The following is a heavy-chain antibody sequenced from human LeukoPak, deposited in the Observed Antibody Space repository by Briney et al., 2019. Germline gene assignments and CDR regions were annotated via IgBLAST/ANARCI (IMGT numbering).Heavy chain of an antibody. CDR2: ISGSGGST. D-gene: IGHD6-6*01. CDR3: ANHALAARPPYYYYYYMDV. J-gene: IGHJ6*03. Sequence: GGSLRLSCAASGFTFSSYAMSWVRQAPGEGLEWVSAISGSGGSTYYADSVKGRFTISRDNFKNTLYLQMNSLRAEDTAVYYCANHALAARPPYYYYYYMDVWGKGTTVTVSS. CDR1: GFTFSSYA. V-gene: IGHV3-23*01.